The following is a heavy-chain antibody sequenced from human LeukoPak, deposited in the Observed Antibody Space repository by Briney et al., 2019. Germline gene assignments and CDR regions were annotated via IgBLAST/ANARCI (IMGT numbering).Heavy chain of an antibody. CDR1: GFTFSDYN. CDR2: ISRSGSTK. J-gene: IGHJ6*04. Sequence: SGGSLRLSCAASGFTFSDYNMRGSRQAPGEGLEWVSAISRSGSTKYYADSVKGGLTLSRDKANNSLYLQMNSLRAEDTAVYYCAELGITMIGGVWGKGTTVTISS. CDR3: AELGITMIGGV. V-gene: IGHV3-11*04. D-gene: IGHD3-10*02.